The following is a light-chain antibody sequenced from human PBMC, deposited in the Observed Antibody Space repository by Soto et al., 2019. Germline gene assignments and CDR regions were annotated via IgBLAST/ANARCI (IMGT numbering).Light chain of an antibody. CDR2: EVS. V-gene: IGLV2-14*01. J-gene: IGLJ3*02. CDR3: SSYTPSSTWV. CDR1: SSDVGGYNY. Sequence: QSALTRPASVSGSPGQSITISCTGTSSDVGGYNYVSWYQQHPGKAPKLMIYEVSNRPSGVSNRFSGSKSGNTASLTISGLQAEDEADYYCSSYTPSSTWVFGGGTKLTVL.